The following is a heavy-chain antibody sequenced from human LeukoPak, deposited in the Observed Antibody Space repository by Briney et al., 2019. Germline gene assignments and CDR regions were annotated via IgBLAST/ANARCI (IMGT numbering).Heavy chain of an antibody. CDR1: GGPFTDYY. Sequence: PSETLSLTCAVYGGPFTDYYWSWIRQPPGKGLEWIGEIHRRGSTNYNPSLKSRVTLSVDTSKKQFSLKLTSVTAADTAVYFCARHRHDYIWGSHRPFDFWGQGTLVTVSS. CDR2: IHRRGST. D-gene: IGHD3-16*02. J-gene: IGHJ4*02. V-gene: IGHV4-34*01. CDR3: ARHRHDYIWGSHRPFDF.